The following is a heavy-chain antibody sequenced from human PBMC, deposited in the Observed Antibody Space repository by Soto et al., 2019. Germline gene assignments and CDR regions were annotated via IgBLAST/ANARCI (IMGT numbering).Heavy chain of an antibody. CDR3: ARRIIVPRKTWFDT. CDR1: GGSVTTYR. CDR2: IDQTGST. J-gene: IGHJ5*02. Sequence: SETLSLTCAVHGGSVTTYRWTWIRQPPGKGLEWIGEIDQTGSTNSSSSLKSRLTMSIDTSKNQFSLELSSVTAADSAVYYCARRIIVPRKTWFDTWGQGTVVTVSS. D-gene: IGHD2-2*01. V-gene: IGHV4-34*01.